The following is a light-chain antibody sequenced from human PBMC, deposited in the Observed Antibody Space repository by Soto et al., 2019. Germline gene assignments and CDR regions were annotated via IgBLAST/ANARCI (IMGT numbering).Light chain of an antibody. CDR2: DVS. J-gene: IGLJ1*01. CDR1: SSDVGGYNY. V-gene: IGLV2-11*01. Sequence: SARTESRSVCGYPGQAVPISCTGTSSDVGGYNYVSWYQQYSGKAPKVMIYDVSKRPSGVPDRFSGSKSGNTASLTISGLQAEDEADYYCCSYAASNTFVFGTGTKVTVL. CDR3: CSYAASNTFV.